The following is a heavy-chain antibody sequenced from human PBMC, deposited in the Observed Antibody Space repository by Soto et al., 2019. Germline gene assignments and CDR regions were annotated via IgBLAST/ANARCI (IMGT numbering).Heavy chain of an antibody. V-gene: IGHV4-59*01. Sequence: QVQLQESGPGLVKPSETLSLTCTVSGVSISSYYWSWIRQPPGKGLEWIGYIYYSGSTNYNPSLQSRVTISVDTYKNQFSLKLSSVTAADTAVYYCARADIVATIYAFDIWGQGTMVTVSS. D-gene: IGHD5-12*01. CDR3: ARADIVATIYAFDI. CDR1: GVSISSYY. J-gene: IGHJ3*02. CDR2: IYYSGST.